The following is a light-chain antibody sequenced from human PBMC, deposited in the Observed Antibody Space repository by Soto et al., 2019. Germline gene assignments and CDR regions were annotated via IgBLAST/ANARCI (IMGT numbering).Light chain of an antibody. CDR3: QQRTKWLT. Sequence: EIVLTQSPATLSLSPGERATLSCRASQSVTWYLAWYQQKHGQAPRLLIYDATNRATGIPARFSGSVSGTDFTLTISSLEPEDFAVYYCQQRTKWLTFGGGTRVEI. CDR2: DAT. J-gene: IGKJ4*01. CDR1: QSVTWY. V-gene: IGKV3-11*01.